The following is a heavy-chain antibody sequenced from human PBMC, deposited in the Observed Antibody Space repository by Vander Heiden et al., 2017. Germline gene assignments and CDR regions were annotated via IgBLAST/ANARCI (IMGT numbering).Heavy chain of an antibody. V-gene: IGHV1-2*02. CDR2: INPNSGGT. D-gene: IGHD5-18*01. J-gene: IGHJ6*02. Sequence: QVLLVQSGAEVQKPWASVKVYCKASGYPFPGHYLDWVLPAPGPGSEWRGWINPNSGGTTYAQKFQGRANMTRDTAIRTAYMELSRLRYDDTAVYCCARVRIQLWFDYYYGMDVWGQGTTVTVSS. CDR1: GYPFPGHY. CDR3: ARVRIQLWFDYYYGMDV.